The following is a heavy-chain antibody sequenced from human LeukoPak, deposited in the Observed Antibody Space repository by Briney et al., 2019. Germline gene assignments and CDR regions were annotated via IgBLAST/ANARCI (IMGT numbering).Heavy chain of an antibody. CDR2: INPNSGGT. V-gene: IGHV1-2*02. CDR1: GFIFTGYN. CDR3: ARDMTPTIAAESWPDP. D-gene: IGHD6-13*01. Sequence: GASVRVSCKTSGFIFTGYNIHWVRQAPGQGLEWMGWINPNSGGTYYTQHFQGRISMTLDTSISTAYMELSSLRSDDTAVYYCARDMTPTIAAESWPDPWGQGTLITVSS. J-gene: IGHJ5*02.